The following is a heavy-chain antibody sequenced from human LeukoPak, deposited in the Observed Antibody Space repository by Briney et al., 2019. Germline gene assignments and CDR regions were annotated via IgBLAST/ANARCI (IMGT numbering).Heavy chain of an antibody. J-gene: IGHJ4*02. V-gene: IGHV1-69*01. CDR3: ARAVRDGYFDY. CDR2: IIPIFGTA. Sequence: SVKVSCKDSVGTFSSYAISWVRQAPGQGLEWMGGIIPIFGTANYAQKFQGRVTITADESTSTAYMELSSLRSEDTAVYYYARAVRDGYFDYWGQGTLVTVSS. D-gene: IGHD5-24*01. CDR1: VGTFSSYA.